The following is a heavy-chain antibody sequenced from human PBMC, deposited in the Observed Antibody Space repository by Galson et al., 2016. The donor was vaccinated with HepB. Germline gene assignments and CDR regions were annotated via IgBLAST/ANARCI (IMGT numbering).Heavy chain of an antibody. Sequence: SLRLSCAASGFSVSSHYMTWVRQAPGKGLEWVSVIYLDGNTYYAGAAKGRFTISRDDSKNTFYLQMNGLRVEDTALYYCARDWGHAYAGGALELWGQGKMVIVS. CDR1: GFSVSSHY. CDR3: ARDWGHAYAGGALEL. V-gene: IGHV3-53*01. D-gene: IGHD2-2*01. J-gene: IGHJ3*01. CDR2: IYLDGNT.